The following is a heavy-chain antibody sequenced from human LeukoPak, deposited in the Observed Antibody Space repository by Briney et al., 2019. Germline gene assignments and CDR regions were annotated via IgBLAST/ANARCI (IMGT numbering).Heavy chain of an antibody. D-gene: IGHD1-26*01. J-gene: IGHJ4*02. CDR3: ARQSGSYGGILDN. V-gene: IGHV4-39*01. CDR1: GGSITYSHYY. Sequence: SETLSLTCSVSGGSITYSHYYWGWVRQPPGKVLEWIGGIYYSGSTYYNPSLKSRVTISVDTSRNEFSLRLSSVTAADTALYFCARQSGSYGGILDNWGQGILGTVSS. CDR2: IYYSGST.